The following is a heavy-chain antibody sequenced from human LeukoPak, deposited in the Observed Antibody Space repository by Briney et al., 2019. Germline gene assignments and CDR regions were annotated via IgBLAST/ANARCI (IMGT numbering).Heavy chain of an antibody. CDR2: IYTSGST. D-gene: IGHD3-3*01. CDR3: ARGREWLTY. Sequence: PSQTLSLTCTVSGGSISSGSYYWSWIRLPAGKGLEWIGHIYTSGSTNYNPSLKSRVTMSIDTSKNQFSLRLPSVTAADTAVYYCARGREWLTYWGQGTLVTVSS. CDR1: GGSISSGSYY. V-gene: IGHV4-61*09. J-gene: IGHJ4*02.